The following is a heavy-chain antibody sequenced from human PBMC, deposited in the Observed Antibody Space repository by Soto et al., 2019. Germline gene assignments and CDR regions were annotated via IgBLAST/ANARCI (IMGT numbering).Heavy chain of an antibody. V-gene: IGHV4-39*01. D-gene: IGHD2-15*01. CDR1: GGSISSSSYY. Sequence: SETLSLTCTVSGGSISSSSYYWGWIRQPPGKGLEWIGSIYYSGSTYYNPSLKSRVTISVDTSKNQFSLKLSSVTAADTAVYYCARQVLGYCSGGSCYDLSTFDYWGQGTLVTVSS. CDR3: ARQVLGYCSGGSCYDLSTFDY. J-gene: IGHJ4*02. CDR2: IYYSGST.